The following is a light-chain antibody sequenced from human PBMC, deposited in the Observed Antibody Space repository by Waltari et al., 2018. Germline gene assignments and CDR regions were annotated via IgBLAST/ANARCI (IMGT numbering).Light chain of an antibody. J-gene: IGKJ1*01. CDR3: QQYNSRSPWT. CDR1: QRVSTW. CDR2: KAS. Sequence: DIQMTQSPSTLSAFVGDRVTITCRASQRVSTWLAWFQQKPGKAPKLVVYKASTLERGVPSSFSGRGSGTEFTLTISSLQPDDFATYYCQQYNSRSPWTFGQGTKVEIK. V-gene: IGKV1-5*03.